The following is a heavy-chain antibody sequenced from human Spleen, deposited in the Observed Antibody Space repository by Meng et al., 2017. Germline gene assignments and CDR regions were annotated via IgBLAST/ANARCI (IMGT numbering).Heavy chain of an antibody. V-gene: IGHV1-46*01. CDR2: INPSGGTT. CDR3: ARLPYSYGLRYYFDY. J-gene: IGHJ4*02. CDR1: GYTFTSYQ. Sequence: QVQLVQSGAEVKKPGASVKVSCKASGYTFTSYQIHWVRQAPGQGLEWMGIINPSGGTTTYAQKLQGRVTMARDTSTSTVSMELSSLTSEDTAVYYCARLPYSYGLRYYFDYWGQGTLVTVSS. D-gene: IGHD5-18*01.